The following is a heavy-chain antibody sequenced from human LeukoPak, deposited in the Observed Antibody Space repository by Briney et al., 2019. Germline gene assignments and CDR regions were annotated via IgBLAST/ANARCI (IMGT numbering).Heavy chain of an antibody. D-gene: IGHD1-26*01. CDR3: VREFWVVGATPGGAYFDY. Sequence: PGGSLRLSCAASGFTFSSYAMSWVRQAPGKGLEWVSAISGSGGSTYYADSVKGRFTISRDNSKNTLYLQMNSLRAEDTAVYYCVREFWVVGATPGGAYFDYWGQGTLVTVSS. J-gene: IGHJ4*02. CDR2: ISGSGGST. V-gene: IGHV3-23*01. CDR1: GFTFSSYA.